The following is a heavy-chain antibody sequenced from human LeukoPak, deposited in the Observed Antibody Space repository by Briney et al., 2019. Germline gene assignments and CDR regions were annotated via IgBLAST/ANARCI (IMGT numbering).Heavy chain of an antibody. CDR1: GGTFSSYD. J-gene: IGHJ4*02. V-gene: IGHV1-69*06. CDR2: IIPILGTA. D-gene: IGHD4-17*01. Sequence: ASVKVCCKASGGTFSSYDISWVRQAPGQGLEWMGGIIPILGTANYAQKFQGRVTITADKSTSTAYMELSSLRSEDTAVYYCARGPDYGDYFDYWGQGTLVTVSS. CDR3: ARGPDYGDYFDY.